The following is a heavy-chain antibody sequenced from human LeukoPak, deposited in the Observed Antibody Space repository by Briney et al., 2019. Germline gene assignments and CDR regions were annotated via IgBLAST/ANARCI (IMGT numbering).Heavy chain of an antibody. J-gene: IGHJ3*02. D-gene: IGHD2-8*02. CDR3: AGGVQRAFDI. V-gene: IGHV3-9*01. CDR2: IGWNKDKI. Sequence: SGGSLRLSCAASGFTFDDYVMHWVRQAPGKGLEWVSSIGWNKDKILYADSLKGRFTISRDNSKNTLYLQMNSLRAEDTAVYYCAGGVQRAFDIWGQGTMVTVSS. CDR1: GFTFDDYV.